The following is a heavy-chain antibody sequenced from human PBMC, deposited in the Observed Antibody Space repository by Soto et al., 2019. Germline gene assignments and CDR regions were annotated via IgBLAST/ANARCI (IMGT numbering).Heavy chain of an antibody. V-gene: IGHV3-64*01. D-gene: IGHD2-15*01. CDR3: ARVSVRSQAAFDI. CDR1: GFILSDYS. CDR2: IHYNGYST. J-gene: IGHJ3*02. Sequence: EVQLVESGGGLVQPGGSLRLSCAASGFILSDYSMHWVRQAAGKGLEFVSAIHYNGYSTYYANSVKGRFTISRDNSKNTLFVQMGSLRAEDMAVYYCARVSVRSQAAFDIWGQGTTVTVPS.